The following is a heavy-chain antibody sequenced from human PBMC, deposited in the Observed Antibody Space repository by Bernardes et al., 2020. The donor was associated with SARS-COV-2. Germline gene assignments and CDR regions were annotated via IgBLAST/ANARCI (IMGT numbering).Heavy chain of an antibody. J-gene: IGHJ3*01. Sequence: GGSLRLSCAASGFIFSTYSMNWVRQAPGKGLEWVSSISSTASYIYYADSVKGRFTISRDNAKNSLYLQVNSLRVEDTAVYYCASLTSGQQWPYDWRFGFEVWGPGTTVHVSS. CDR3: ASLTSGQQWPYDWRFGFEV. V-gene: IGHV3-21*01. D-gene: IGHD6-19*01. CDR2: ISSTASYI. CDR1: GFIFSTYS.